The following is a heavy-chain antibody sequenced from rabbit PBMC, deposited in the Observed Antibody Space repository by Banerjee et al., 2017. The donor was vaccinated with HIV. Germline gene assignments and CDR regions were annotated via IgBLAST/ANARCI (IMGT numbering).Heavy chain of an antibody. D-gene: IGHD6-1*01. CDR1: GFTLSRYW. CDR3: ARDAADYGNARDL. CDR2: IYTGSGSA. V-gene: IGHV1S45*01. Sequence: QEQLEESGGDLVQPEGSLTLTCTASGFTLSRYWICWVRQAPGKGLEWIACIYTGSGSALYVSWAKGRFTISKTSSTTVTLQMTSLTAADTATYFCARDAADYGNARDLWGPGTLVTVS. J-gene: IGHJ4*01.